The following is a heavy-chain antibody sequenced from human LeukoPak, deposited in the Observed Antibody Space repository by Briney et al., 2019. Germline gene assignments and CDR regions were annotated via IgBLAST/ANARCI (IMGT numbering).Heavy chain of an antibody. CDR1: GYNFTSYW. D-gene: IGHD2-2*01. J-gene: IGHJ3*02. V-gene: IGHV5-51*01. Sequence: GESLKISCKGSGYNFTSYWIGWVRQMPGKGLEWMGIIYPGDSDTRYSPSFQGQVTISADKSISTAYLQWSSLKASDTAMYYCARSVPKVVPAATPKAIAFDIWGQGTMVTVSS. CDR2: IYPGDSDT. CDR3: ARSVPKVVPAATPKAIAFDI.